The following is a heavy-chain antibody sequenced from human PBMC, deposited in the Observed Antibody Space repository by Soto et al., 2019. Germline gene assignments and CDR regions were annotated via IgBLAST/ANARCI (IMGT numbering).Heavy chain of an antibody. Sequence: QVQLQESGPGLVKPSGTLSLTCTVSGGSISSSNWWSLVRQTPGKGLEWIAEIYHSGNSNYNPSLRSRVTISVVKSKNQFSLNLSPVTAADTAIYYCARLKTTPNDAFDIWGQGTMVTVSS. CDR1: GGSISSSNW. CDR2: IYHSGNS. V-gene: IGHV4-4*02. D-gene: IGHD1-1*01. CDR3: ARLKTTPNDAFDI. J-gene: IGHJ3*02.